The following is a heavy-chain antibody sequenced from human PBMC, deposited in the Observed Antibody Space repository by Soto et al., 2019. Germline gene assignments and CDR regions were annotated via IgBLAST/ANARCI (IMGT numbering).Heavy chain of an antibody. J-gene: IGHJ5*02. D-gene: IGHD3-3*01. Sequence: PSETLSVTCAVTGGTLSGYYWTWIRQSAGGGLERIGRIYSSGSTNYNPSLKSRVTISLDTSMSHFSLRLRSVSAADTAVYYCARGQRFSDWFDPWGQGTLVTVSS. V-gene: IGHV4-4*07. CDR3: ARGQRFSDWFDP. CDR1: GGTLSGYY. CDR2: IYSSGST.